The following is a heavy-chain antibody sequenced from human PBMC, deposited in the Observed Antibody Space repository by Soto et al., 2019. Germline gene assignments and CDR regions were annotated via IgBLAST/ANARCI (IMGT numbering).Heavy chain of an antibody. Sequence: QVQLQESGPGLVKPSETLSLTCTVSGGSMSSYYWSWIRQPPGKGLEWIGYIYYSGSTHYNPSLKSRVTISVDTSKNQFSLKLNSVTAADTAVYYVARRWGGALDYWGQGTLVTVSS. CDR3: ARRWGGALDY. J-gene: IGHJ4*02. V-gene: IGHV4-59*08. CDR1: GGSMSSYY. D-gene: IGHD3-16*01. CDR2: IYYSGST.